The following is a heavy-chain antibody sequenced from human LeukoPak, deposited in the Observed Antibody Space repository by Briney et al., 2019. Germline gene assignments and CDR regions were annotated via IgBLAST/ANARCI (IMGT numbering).Heavy chain of an antibody. CDR1: GYTFTGYY. V-gene: IGHV1-2*02. J-gene: IGHJ4*02. CDR3: ARGRANWGYDY. D-gene: IGHD7-27*01. CDR2: INPSSGGT. Sequence: ASVKVSCKASGYTFTGYYLHWVRQAPGQGPEYMGWINPSSGGTYSAQKFQGRVTMTRDTSISTAYMDLSSLGSDDTAVFYCARGRANWGYDYWGQGTLVTVSS.